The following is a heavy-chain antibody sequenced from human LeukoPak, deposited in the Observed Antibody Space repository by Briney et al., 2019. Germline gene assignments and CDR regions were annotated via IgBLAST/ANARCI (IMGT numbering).Heavy chain of an antibody. CDR1: GYTFTGYY. CDR3: ARIGQAGYDSSGYYRLNWFDP. D-gene: IGHD3-22*01. CDR2: INPNSGGT. Sequence: GASVKVSCKTSGYTFTGYYMHWVRQAPGQGLEWMGWINPNSGGTNYAQKFQGRVTMTRDTSISTAYMELSRLRSDDTAVYYCARIGQAGYDSSGYYRLNWFDPWGQGTLVTVSS. J-gene: IGHJ5*02. V-gene: IGHV1-2*02.